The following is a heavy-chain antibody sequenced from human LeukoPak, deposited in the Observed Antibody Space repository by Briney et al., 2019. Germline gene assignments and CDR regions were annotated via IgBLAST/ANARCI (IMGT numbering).Heavy chain of an antibody. V-gene: IGHV1-69*04. Sequence: ASVKVSCKASGDTFSRYAINWVRQAPRQGLEWMGRIIPILGISNYAQKFQDRVTIAADKSTSTGYMEMSSLRSEDTAVYYCARGYYYDSSDWLDPWGQGTLVTVSS. CDR2: IIPILGIS. CDR3: ARGYYYDSSDWLDP. D-gene: IGHD3-22*01. CDR1: GDTFSRYA. J-gene: IGHJ5*02.